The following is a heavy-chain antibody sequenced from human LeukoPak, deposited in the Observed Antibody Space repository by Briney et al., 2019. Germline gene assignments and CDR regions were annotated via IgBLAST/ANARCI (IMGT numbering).Heavy chain of an antibody. J-gene: IGHJ4*02. CDR1: GFTFSSYG. CDR2: IWYDGSNK. Sequence: PGGSLRLSCAASGFTFSSYGMHWVRQAPGKGLEWVALIWYDGSNKYYADSVKGRLSISRDNSKNTLSLQMNSLRVEDTALYYCARGKRGFIYGSDFWGQGTLVTVSS. CDR3: ARGKRGFIYGSDF. V-gene: IGHV3-33*01. D-gene: IGHD5-18*01.